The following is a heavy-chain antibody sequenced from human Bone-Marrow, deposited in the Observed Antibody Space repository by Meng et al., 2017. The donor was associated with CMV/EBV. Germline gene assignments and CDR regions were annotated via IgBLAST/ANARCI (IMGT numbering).Heavy chain of an antibody. D-gene: IGHD3-16*01. V-gene: IGHV3-23*01. Sequence: GALRLSCAASGFTFSSYAMSWVRQAPGKGLEWVPTISGSGGNTYYPDSVKGRFTISRDNSRNTLYLQMNSLRAEDTAVYYCAKGGNYGAFDIWGQGTMVTVSS. J-gene: IGHJ3*02. CDR2: ISGSGGNT. CDR1: GFTFSSYA. CDR3: AKGGNYGAFDI.